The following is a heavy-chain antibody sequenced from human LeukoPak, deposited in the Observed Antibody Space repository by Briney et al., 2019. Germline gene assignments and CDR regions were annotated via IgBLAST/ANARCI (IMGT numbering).Heavy chain of an antibody. Sequence: PGGSLRPSCAASGFTVSSNYMSWVRQAPGKGLEWVSVIYSGGSTYYADSVKGRFTISRDNSKNTLYLQMNSLRAEDTAVYYCARQERVYSSGWYAGYYYYGMDVWGQGTTVTVSS. D-gene: IGHD6-19*01. CDR2: IYSGGST. V-gene: IGHV3-66*04. CDR3: ARQERVYSSGWYAGYYYYGMDV. J-gene: IGHJ6*02. CDR1: GFTVSSNY.